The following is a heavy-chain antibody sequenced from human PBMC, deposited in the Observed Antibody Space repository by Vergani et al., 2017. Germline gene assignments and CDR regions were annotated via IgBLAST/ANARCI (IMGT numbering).Heavy chain of an antibody. D-gene: IGHD6-19*01. J-gene: IGHJ4*02. CDR2: INPNSGAT. CDR3: ARQRPGSGWSPGDFDD. CDR1: GYTFKDYY. Sequence: QVQLVQSGAEVKKPGASVTVSCKASGYTFKDYYIYWVRQAPGQGLEWMAWINPNSGATNYAPKFRGRVTVTTDMSLRTVYMQMKRLTSGDTAVYFCARQRPGSGWSPGDFDDWGQGILVTVSS. V-gene: IGHV1-2*02.